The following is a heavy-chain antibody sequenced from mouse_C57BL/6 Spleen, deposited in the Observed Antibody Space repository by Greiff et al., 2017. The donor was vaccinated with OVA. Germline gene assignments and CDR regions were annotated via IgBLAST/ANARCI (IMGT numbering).Heavy chain of an antibody. Sequence: EVQLQQSGAELVRPGASVKLSCTASGFTITDYYMHWVKQRPEKGLEWIGKIDPEDGDTDYAPKLQGKATMTADTSSNTAYLQLSSLTSEDTAVDYCTTWDAWGQGATLSVSS. CDR2: IDPEDGDT. CDR1: GFTITDYY. D-gene: IGHD4-1*01. CDR3: TTWDA. J-gene: IGHJ2*01. V-gene: IGHV14-1*01.